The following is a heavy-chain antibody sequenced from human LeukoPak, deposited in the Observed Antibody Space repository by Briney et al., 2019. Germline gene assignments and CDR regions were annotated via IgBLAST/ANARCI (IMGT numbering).Heavy chain of an antibody. Sequence: GGSLRLSCAASGFTFSSYAMPWVRQAPGKGLEWVAVISYDGSNKYYADSVKGRFTISRDNSKNTLYLQMNSLRAEDTAVYYCAGPRGYDFWSGYSDAFDIWGQGTMVTVSS. CDR3: AGPRGYDFWSGYSDAFDI. D-gene: IGHD3-3*01. CDR1: GFTFSSYA. CDR2: ISYDGSNK. J-gene: IGHJ3*02. V-gene: IGHV3-30-3*01.